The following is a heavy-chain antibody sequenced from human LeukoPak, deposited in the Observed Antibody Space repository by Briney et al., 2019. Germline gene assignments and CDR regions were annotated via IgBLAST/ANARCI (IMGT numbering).Heavy chain of an antibody. CDR3: AREIPAGTGGWFDP. Sequence: SETLSLTCTVSGGSVSGYYWSWIRQPPGKGLEWIGYIYYSGNTKYNPSLKSRVTMSVDTSKNQFSLRLSSVTAADTAVYYCAREIPAGTGGWFDPWGQGTLVTVSS. J-gene: IGHJ5*02. CDR1: GGSVSGYY. V-gene: IGHV4-59*02. CDR2: IYYSGNT. D-gene: IGHD2-8*02.